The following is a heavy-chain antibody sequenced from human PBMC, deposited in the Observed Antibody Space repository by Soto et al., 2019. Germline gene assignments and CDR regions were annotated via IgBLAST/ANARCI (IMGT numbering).Heavy chain of an antibody. D-gene: IGHD6-13*01. J-gene: IGHJ6*02. V-gene: IGHV3-73*01. CDR1: GLTFSGSA. CDR3: TRHLHSSYYYHGMDV. Sequence: PGGSLRLSCAASGLTFSGSAMHWVRQASGKGLEWVGRIRSKANSYATAYAASVKGRFTISRDDSKNTAYLQMNSLKTEDTAVYYCTRHLHSSYYYHGMDVWGQGTTVTVSS. CDR2: IRSKANSYAT.